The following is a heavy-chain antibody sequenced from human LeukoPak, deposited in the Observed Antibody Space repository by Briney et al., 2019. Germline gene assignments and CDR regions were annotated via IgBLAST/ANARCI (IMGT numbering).Heavy chain of an antibody. D-gene: IGHD6-6*01. CDR2: IIPIFGTA. CDR3: AILEYSSSSRAFDI. J-gene: IGHJ3*02. V-gene: IGHV1-69*05. Sequence: SVKVSCKASGGTFSSYAISWVRQAPGQGLEWMGGIIPIFGTANYAQKFQGRVTITTDESTSTAYMELSSLRSEDTAVYYCAILEYSSSSRAFDIWGQGTMVTVSS. CDR1: GGTFSSYA.